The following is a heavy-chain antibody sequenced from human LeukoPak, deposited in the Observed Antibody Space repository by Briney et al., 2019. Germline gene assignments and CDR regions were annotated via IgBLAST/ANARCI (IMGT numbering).Heavy chain of an antibody. J-gene: IGHJ6*02. CDR3: ARDGYGDYGMDV. CDR2: ISSSSSYI. V-gene: IGHV3-21*01. Sequence: GGSLRLSCAASGFTFSSYSMNWVRQAPGKGLGWVSSISSSSSYIYYADSVKGRFTISRDNAKNSLYLQMNSLRAEDTAVYYCARDGYGDYGMDVWGQGTTVTVSS. D-gene: IGHD4-17*01. CDR1: GFTFSSYS.